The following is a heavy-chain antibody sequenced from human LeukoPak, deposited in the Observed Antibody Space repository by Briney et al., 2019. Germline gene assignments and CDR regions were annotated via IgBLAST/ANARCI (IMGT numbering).Heavy chain of an antibody. CDR2: MNPNSGNT. CDR1: GYTFTSYD. J-gene: IGHJ4*02. Sequence: ASVKVSCKASGYTFTSYDINWVRRATGQGLEWMGWMNPNSGNTGYAQRFQGRVTMTRNTSISTAYMELSSLRSEDTAVYYCAKDWHDTSGYYYRTALCDYWGQGTLVTVSS. V-gene: IGHV1-8*01. CDR3: AKDWHDTSGYYYRTALCDY. D-gene: IGHD3-22*01.